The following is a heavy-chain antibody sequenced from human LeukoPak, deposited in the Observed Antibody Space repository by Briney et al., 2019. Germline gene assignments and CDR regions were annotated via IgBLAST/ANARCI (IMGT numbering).Heavy chain of an antibody. J-gene: IGHJ4*02. D-gene: IGHD4-17*01. CDR3: TLRRTGLAKLDY. V-gene: IGHV4-39*07. Sequence: SETLSLTCTVSGGSISSSSYYWSWIRQPPGKGLEWIGEINHSGSTNYNPSLKSRVTISVDTSKNQFSLKLSSVTAADTAVYYCTLRRTGLAKLDYWGQGTLVTVSS. CDR1: GGSISSSSYY. CDR2: INHSGST.